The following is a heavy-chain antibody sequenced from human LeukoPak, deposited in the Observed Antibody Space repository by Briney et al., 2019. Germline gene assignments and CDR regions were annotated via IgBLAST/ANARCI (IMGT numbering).Heavy chain of an antibody. J-gene: IGHJ4*02. CDR2: INPNSGGT. D-gene: IGHD3-10*01. CDR1: GYTFTGYY. V-gene: IGHV1-2*02. CDR3: ARVMAFYYASGSYSLDY. Sequence: ASVKVSCKASGYTFTGYYMHWVRQAPGQGLEWMGWINPNSGGTNYAQKFQGRATMTRDTSISTAYMELSRLRSDDTAVYYCARVMAFYYASGSYSLDYWGQGTLVTVSS.